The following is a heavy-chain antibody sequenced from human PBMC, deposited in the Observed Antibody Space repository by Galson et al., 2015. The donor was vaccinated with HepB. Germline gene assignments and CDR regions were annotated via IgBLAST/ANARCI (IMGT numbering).Heavy chain of an antibody. CDR1: GFTFSSYG. J-gene: IGHJ2*01. Sequence: SLRLSCAASGFTFSSYGMHWVRQAPGKGLEWVAVIWYDGSNKYYADSVKGRFTISRDNSKNTLYLQMNSLRAEDTAVYYCARPLVAAYWYFDLWGRGTLVTVSS. CDR2: IWYDGSNK. D-gene: IGHD6-19*01. CDR3: ARPLVAAYWYFDL. V-gene: IGHV3-33*01.